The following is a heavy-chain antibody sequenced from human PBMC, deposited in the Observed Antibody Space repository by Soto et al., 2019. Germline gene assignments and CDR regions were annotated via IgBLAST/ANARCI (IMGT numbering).Heavy chain of an antibody. D-gene: IGHD2-15*01. Sequence: AAVKVSCKASGYTFTSYGISWVRQAPGQGXEWMGWISAYNGNTNYAQKLQGRVTMTTDTSTSTAYMELRSLRSDDTAVYYCARGGGGIVVVVAATRDYYYGMDVWGQGTTVTVSS. CDR1: GYTFTSYG. CDR2: ISAYNGNT. CDR3: ARGGGGIVVVVAATRDYYYGMDV. V-gene: IGHV1-18*01. J-gene: IGHJ6*02.